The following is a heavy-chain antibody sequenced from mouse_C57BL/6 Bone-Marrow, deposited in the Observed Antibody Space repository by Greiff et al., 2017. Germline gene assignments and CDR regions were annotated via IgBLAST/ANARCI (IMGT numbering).Heavy chain of an antibody. D-gene: IGHD2-3*01. CDR2: IDPSDSYT. J-gene: IGHJ3*01. CDR1: GYTFTSYW. V-gene: IGHV1-69*01. CDR3: ARFSIYDGYLWFAY. Sequence: VQLQQPGAELVMPGASVKLSCKASGYTFTSYWMHWVKQRPGQGLEWIGEIDPSDSYTNYNQKFKGKSTLTVDKSSSTAYMQLSILTSEDSAVYYCARFSIYDGYLWFAYWGQGTLVTVSA.